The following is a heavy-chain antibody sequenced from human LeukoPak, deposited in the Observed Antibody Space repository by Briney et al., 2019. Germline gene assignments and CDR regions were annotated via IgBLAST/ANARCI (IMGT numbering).Heavy chain of an antibody. CDR1: GFTFSSYA. CDR3: ARDGYYYDSSGSGYYFDY. V-gene: IGHV3-30*01. CDR2: ISYDGSNK. Sequence: GGSLRLSCAASGFTFSSYAMHWVRQAPGKGLEWVAVISYDGSNKYYADSVKDRFTISRDNSKNTLYLQMNSLRAEDTAVYYCARDGYYYDSSGSGYYFDYWGQGTLVTVSS. J-gene: IGHJ4*02. D-gene: IGHD3-22*01.